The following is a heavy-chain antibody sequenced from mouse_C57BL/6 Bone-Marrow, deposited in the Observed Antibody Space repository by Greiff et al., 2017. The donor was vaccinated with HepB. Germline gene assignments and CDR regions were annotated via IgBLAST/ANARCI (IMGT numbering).Heavy chain of an antibody. D-gene: IGHD2-4*01. CDR2: ISSGGSYT. CDR3: ASRLHGAWFAY. J-gene: IGHJ3*01. CDR1: GFTFSSYG. V-gene: IGHV5-6*01. Sequence: EVQLVESGGDLVKPGGSLKLSCAASGFTFSSYGMSWVRQTPDKRLEWVATISSGGSYTYYPDSVKVRFTISRDNAKNTLYLQMSSLKSEDTAMYYCASRLHGAWFAYWGQGTLVTVSA.